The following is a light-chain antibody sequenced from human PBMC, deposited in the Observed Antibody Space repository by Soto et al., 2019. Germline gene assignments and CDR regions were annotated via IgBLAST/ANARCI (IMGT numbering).Light chain of an antibody. CDR3: QQYNSYPLT. Sequence: DIQMTQSPSNLSASVGDRVIITCRASQSISTWLAWYQQKPGKAPKLLIYKASTLQSGVPSRFSGRGSGTEFTLNISSLQPDDFASYYCQQYNSYPLTFGGGTKVEIE. V-gene: IGKV1-5*03. CDR2: KAS. CDR1: QSISTW. J-gene: IGKJ4*01.